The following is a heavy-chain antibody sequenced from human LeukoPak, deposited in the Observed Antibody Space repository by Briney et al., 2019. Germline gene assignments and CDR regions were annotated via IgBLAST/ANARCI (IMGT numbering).Heavy chain of an antibody. J-gene: IGHJ4*02. Sequence: ASVKVSCKASGYTFTGYYMHWVRQAPGQGLEWMGWINPNSGGTNYAQKFQGRVTMTRDTSISTAYMELSRLRSDDTAVYYCARVGDYDILTGYSWWGQGTLVTVSS. CDR2: INPNSGGT. D-gene: IGHD3-9*01. CDR3: ARVGDYDILTGYSW. V-gene: IGHV1-2*02. CDR1: GYTFTGYY.